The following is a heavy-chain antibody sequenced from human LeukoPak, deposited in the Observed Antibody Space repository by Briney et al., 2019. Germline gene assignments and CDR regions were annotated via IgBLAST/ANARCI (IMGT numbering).Heavy chain of an antibody. J-gene: IGHJ5*02. CDR2: ITPDGTST. CDR1: GFTFSSYW. D-gene: IGHD2-2*01. V-gene: IGHV3-74*01. CDR3: AREVPLGYCSSTSCYGWFDP. Sequence: GGSLRLSCAASGFTFSSYWMHWVRQTPGKGLVWVSRITPDGTSTTYADSVKGRFTISRDNAKNTLYVQMNSLRAEDTAVYYCAREVPLGYCSSTSCYGWFDPWGQGTLVTVSS.